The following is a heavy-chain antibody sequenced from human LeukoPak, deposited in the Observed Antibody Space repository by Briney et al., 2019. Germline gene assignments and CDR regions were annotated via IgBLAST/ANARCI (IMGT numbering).Heavy chain of an antibody. V-gene: IGHV3-48*03. CDR3: AREDISGHSDY. Sequence: GGSLRLSCAASGFTFRSYEMNWVRQAPGKGLEWDSYISSSGSIIKYADSVKGRFTISRDNSKNSLFLQVNTLRAEDTAVYYCAREDISGHSDYWGQGTLVSVSS. CDR2: ISSSGSII. D-gene: IGHD3-22*01. CDR1: GFTFRSYE. J-gene: IGHJ4*02.